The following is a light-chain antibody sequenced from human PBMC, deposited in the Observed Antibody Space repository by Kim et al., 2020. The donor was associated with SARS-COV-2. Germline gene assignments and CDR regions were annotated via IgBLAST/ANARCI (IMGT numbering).Light chain of an antibody. CDR1: RGSLAREC. J-gene: IGLJ3*02. CDR2: EDN. V-gene: IGLV6-57*03. Sequence: GKKETGYCTRSRGSLARECVRWYQQLPGSAPTTVFYEDNQRPSGVPVRFSGSSDSSSDSASLTISGLKTEDEADSFGQSYGSSNWVFGGGTQLTVL. CDR3: QSYGSSNWV.